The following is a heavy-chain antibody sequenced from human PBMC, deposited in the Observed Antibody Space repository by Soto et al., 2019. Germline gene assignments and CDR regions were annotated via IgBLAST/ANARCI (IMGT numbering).Heavy chain of an antibody. Sequence: QVQLQESGPGVVKPSETLSLSCTVSGGSISKFYWSWIRKTAGKGLEWMGRVYATGTTDYNPSLRSRGRMSVDISKKTFSLRLTSVTAADTGVYYCVRDGSKTLRDWFDPWGQGKSVTVSS. CDR2: VYATGTT. V-gene: IGHV4-4*07. CDR1: GGSISKFY. J-gene: IGHJ5*02. CDR3: VRDGSKTLRDWFDP.